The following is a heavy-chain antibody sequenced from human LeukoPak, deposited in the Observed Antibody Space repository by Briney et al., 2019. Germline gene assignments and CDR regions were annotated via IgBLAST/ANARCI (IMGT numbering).Heavy chain of an antibody. CDR2: IYTSGST. J-gene: IGHJ4*02. Sequence: SETLSLTCTVSGGSISSGSYYWSWIRQPAGKGLEWIGRIYTSGSTNYNPSLKSRVTISVDTSKNQFSLKLSSVTAADTAVYYCAADLEMITMVRGVPKPLSSEYWGQGTLVTVSS. CDR3: AADLEMITMVRGVPKPLSSEY. D-gene: IGHD3-10*01. V-gene: IGHV4-61*02. CDR1: GGSISSGSYY.